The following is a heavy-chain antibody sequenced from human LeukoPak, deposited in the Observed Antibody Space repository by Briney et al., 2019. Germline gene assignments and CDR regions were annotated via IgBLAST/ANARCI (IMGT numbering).Heavy chain of an antibody. Sequence: GESLKISCKGSGYSFTSYWIGWVRQVPGKGLEWMGIIYPGDSDTRYSPSFQGQVTISADKSISTAYLQWSSLKASDTAMYYCARRPSATGADFDYWGQGTLVTVSS. J-gene: IGHJ4*02. CDR1: GYSFTSYW. CDR3: ARRPSATGADFDY. D-gene: IGHD7-27*01. V-gene: IGHV5-51*01. CDR2: IYPGDSDT.